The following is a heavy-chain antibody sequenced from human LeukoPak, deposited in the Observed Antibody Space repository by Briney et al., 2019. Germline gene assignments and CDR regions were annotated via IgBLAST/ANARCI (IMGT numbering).Heavy chain of an antibody. J-gene: IGHJ4*02. D-gene: IGHD5-18*01. V-gene: IGHV4-34*01. CDR1: GGSFSGYY. CDR2: INHSGST. Sequence: PSETLSLTCAVYGGSFSGYYWSWIRQPPGKGLEWIGEINHSGSTNYNPSLKSRVTISVDTSKNQFSLKLSSVTAADTAVYYCARTRRGYSYGYVSVVYYFDYWGQGTLVTVSS. CDR3: ARTRRGYSYGYVSVVYYFDY.